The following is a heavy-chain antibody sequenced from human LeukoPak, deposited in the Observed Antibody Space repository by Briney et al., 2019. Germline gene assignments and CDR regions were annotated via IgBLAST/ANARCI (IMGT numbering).Heavy chain of an antibody. D-gene: IGHD6-13*01. CDR3: ARRPGGSSSWKYYFDY. V-gene: IGHV4-59*08. CDR1: GGAISSYY. J-gene: IGHJ4*02. Sequence: PSETLSLTRTVSGGAISSYYWSWIRQPPGKGLERIGYIYYSGSTNYNPSLKSRVTISVDTSKNQFSLKLSSVTAADTAVYYCARRPGGSSSWKYYFDYWGQGTLVTVSS. CDR2: IYYSGST.